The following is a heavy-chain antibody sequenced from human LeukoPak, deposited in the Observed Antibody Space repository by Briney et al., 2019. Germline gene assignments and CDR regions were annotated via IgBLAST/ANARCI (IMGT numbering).Heavy chain of an antibody. V-gene: IGHV1-2*02. CDR2: INPNSGGT. CDR1: GYTFTGYY. J-gene: IGHJ4*02. Sequence: APVKVSCKASGYTFTGYYMHWVRQAPGQGLEWMGWINPNSGGTNYAQKFQGRVTMTRDTSISTAYMELSRLRSDDTAVYYCAMGVVPAAISFDYWGQGTLVTVSS. D-gene: IGHD2-2*01. CDR3: AMGVVPAAISFDY.